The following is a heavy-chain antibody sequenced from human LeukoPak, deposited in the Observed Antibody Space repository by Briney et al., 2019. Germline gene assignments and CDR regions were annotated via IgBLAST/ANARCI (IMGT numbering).Heavy chain of an antibody. CDR3: AKSVSDGVAGYFDY. Sequence: GGSLRLSCAASGFTFSSYAMSWVPQAPGKGLEWVSAISGSGGSTYYADSVKGRFTISRDNSKNTLYLQMNSLRAEDTAVYYCAKSVSDGVAGYFDYWGQGTLVTVSS. J-gene: IGHJ4*02. D-gene: IGHD6-19*01. CDR2: ISGSGGST. CDR1: GFTFSSYA. V-gene: IGHV3-23*01.